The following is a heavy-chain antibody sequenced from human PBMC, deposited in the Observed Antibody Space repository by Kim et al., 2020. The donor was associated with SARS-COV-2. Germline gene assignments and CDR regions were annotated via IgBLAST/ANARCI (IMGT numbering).Heavy chain of an antibody. CDR1: GGSFSGYY. D-gene: IGHD2-21*02. J-gene: IGHJ3*02. CDR2: INHSGST. CDR3: ARGLSVWHIVVVTATPRVAFDI. V-gene: IGHV4-34*01. Sequence: SETLSLTCAVYGGSFSGYYWSWIRQPPGKGLEWIGEINHSGSTNYNPSLKSRVTISVDTSKNQFSLKLSSVTAADTAVYYCARGLSVWHIVVVTATPRVAFDIWGQGTMVTVSS.